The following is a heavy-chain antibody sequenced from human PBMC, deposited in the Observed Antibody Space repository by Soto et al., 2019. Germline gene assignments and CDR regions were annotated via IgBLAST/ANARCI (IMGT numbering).Heavy chain of an antibody. CDR3: ANFLTGYYRDWFDP. V-gene: IGHV4-39*01. CDR2: IYYSGST. D-gene: IGHD3-9*01. CDR1: GGSISSSSYY. Sequence: SETLSLTCTVSGGSISSSSYYWGWIRQPPGKGLEWIGSIYYSGSTYYNPSLKSRVTISVDTSKNQFSLKLSSVTAADTAVYYCANFLTGYYRDWFDPWDQGTLVTVSS. J-gene: IGHJ5*02.